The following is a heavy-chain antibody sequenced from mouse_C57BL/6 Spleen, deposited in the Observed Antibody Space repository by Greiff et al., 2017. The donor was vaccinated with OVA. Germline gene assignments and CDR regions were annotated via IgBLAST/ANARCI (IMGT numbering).Heavy chain of an antibody. CDR2: IWSDGST. CDR1: GFSLTSYG. V-gene: IGHV2-6-1*01. J-gene: IGHJ4*01. Sequence: VKLMESGPGLVAPSQSLSITCTVSGFSLTSYGVHWVRQPPGKGLEWLVVIWSDGSTTYNSALKSRLSISKDNSKSQVFLKMNSLQTDDTAMYYCARHEGSWGAMDYWGQGTSVTVSS. CDR3: ARHEGSWGAMDY.